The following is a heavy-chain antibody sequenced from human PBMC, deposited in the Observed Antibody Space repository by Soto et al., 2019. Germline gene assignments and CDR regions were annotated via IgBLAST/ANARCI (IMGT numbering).Heavy chain of an antibody. Sequence: QVQLVQSGAEVKKPGASVKVSCKASGYTFTSYGISWVRQAPGQGLEWMGWISAYNGNTNYAQKLQGRVTMTTDTSTSTAYMEQRSLRSDDTAVYYCARVSGSSLKNRYGMDVWGQGTTVTVSS. D-gene: IGHD6-6*01. CDR2: ISAYNGNT. V-gene: IGHV1-18*01. J-gene: IGHJ6*02. CDR1: GYTFTSYG. CDR3: ARVSGSSLKNRYGMDV.